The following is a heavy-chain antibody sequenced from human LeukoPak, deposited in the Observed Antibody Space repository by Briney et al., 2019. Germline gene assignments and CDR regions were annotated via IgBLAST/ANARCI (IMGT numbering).Heavy chain of an antibody. Sequence: SETLSLTCTVSGVSISSYYWSWLRQPPGKGLEWIGEINHSGSTNYNPSLKSRVTISIDTSKNQFSLKLNSVTAADTAVYYCARVGYCSGGSCYPEQLQDYWGQGTLVTVSS. CDR2: INHSGST. CDR3: ARVGYCSGGSCYPEQLQDY. CDR1: GVSISSYY. D-gene: IGHD2-15*01. J-gene: IGHJ4*02. V-gene: IGHV4-34*01.